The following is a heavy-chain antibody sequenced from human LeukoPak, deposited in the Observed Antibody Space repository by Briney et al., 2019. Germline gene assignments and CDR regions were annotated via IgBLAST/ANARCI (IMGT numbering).Heavy chain of an antibody. CDR3: LSSSSSVN. CDR2: FYYSGST. J-gene: IGHJ4*02. D-gene: IGHD6-13*01. CDR1: GGSISSGAYY. Sequence: SQTLSLTCTVSGGSISSGAYYWSWIRQHPGKGQEWIGYFYYSGSTYYNPSLKSRVTISVDTSKNQFSLKLSSVTAADTAVYYCLSSSSSVNWGQGTLVTVSS. V-gene: IGHV4-31*08.